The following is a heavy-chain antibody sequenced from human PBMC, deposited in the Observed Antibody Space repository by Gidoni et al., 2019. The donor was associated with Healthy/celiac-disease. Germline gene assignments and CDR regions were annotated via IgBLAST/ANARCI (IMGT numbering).Heavy chain of an antibody. D-gene: IGHD2-2*02. V-gene: IGHV3-21*01. CDR1: GFTFSSSS. CDR3: ASRSGSDIVVVPAAIDEAYYYYGMDV. CDR2: ISSSSSYI. J-gene: IGHJ6*02. Sequence: EVQLVESGGGLVKPGGSLSLSCAASGFTFSSSSMNWVRQAPGKGLEWVSSISSSSSYIYYADSVKGRFTISRDNAKNSLYLQMNSLRAEDTAVYYCASRSGSDIVVVPAAIDEAYYYYGMDVWGQGTTVTVSS.